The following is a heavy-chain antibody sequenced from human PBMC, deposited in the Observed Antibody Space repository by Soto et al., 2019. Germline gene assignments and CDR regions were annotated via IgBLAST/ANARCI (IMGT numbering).Heavy chain of an antibody. D-gene: IGHD2-15*01. Sequence: PGGSLRLSCAASGFTVSSSYMSWVRQAPGKGLEWVSVIYSGGSTYYADSVKGRFTISRDNSKNTLYLQMNSLRAEDTAVYYCARDRGLPPYYYYGMDVWGQGTTVTVSS. CDR3: ARDRGLPPYYYYGMDV. CDR2: IYSGGST. J-gene: IGHJ6*02. V-gene: IGHV3-53*01. CDR1: GFTVSSSY.